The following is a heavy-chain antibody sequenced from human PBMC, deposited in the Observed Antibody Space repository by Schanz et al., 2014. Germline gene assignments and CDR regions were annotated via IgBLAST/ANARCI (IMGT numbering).Heavy chain of an antibody. V-gene: IGHV3-30*03. CDR1: GFTFSNYG. D-gene: IGHD4-17*01. CDR2: ISYDGNTK. J-gene: IGHJ4*02. Sequence: QVKLVESVGGVVQPGRSLRLSCAASGFTFSNYGLHWVRQAPGKGLEWVTVISYDGNTKYYADSVKGRFTISRDNSKNTLYLQMTSLRAEDTAVDYCVRDTDYHFDYWGQGTLVTVSA. CDR3: VRDTDYHFDY.